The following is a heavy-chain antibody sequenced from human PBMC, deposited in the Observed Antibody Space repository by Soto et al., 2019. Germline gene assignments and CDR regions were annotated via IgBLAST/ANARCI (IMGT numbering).Heavy chain of an antibody. CDR1: GYTFTSYD. CDR3: ARGGTYYYDSSGYPD. Sequence: QVQLVQSGAEVKKPGASVKVSCKASGYTFTSYDINWVRQATGQGLEWMGWMNTNSGNTGYAQKFQGRVTMTRNSSISTAYMDLGSLRSEDTAVYYCARGGTYYYDSSGYPDGGQGTLVTVSS. V-gene: IGHV1-8*01. J-gene: IGHJ4*02. CDR2: MNTNSGNT. D-gene: IGHD3-22*01.